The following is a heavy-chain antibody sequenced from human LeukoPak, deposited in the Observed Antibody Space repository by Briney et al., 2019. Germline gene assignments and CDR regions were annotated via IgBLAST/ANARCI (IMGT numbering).Heavy chain of an antibody. D-gene: IGHD2-2*01. J-gene: IGHJ6*03. CDR2: INTNTGNP. CDR1: GYTFTSYA. Sequence: WASVKVSFKASGYTFTSYAMNWVRQAPGQGLEWMGWINTNTGNPTYAQGFTGRFVFSLDASVSTAYLQISSLKAEDTAVYYCARDTTRYCSSTSCYAPYYYYYYYMDVWGKGTTVTVSS. CDR3: ARDTTRYCSSTSCYAPYYYYYYYMDV. V-gene: IGHV7-4-1*02.